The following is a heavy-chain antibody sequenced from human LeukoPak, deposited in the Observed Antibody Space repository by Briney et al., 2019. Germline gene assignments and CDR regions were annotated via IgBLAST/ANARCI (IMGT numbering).Heavy chain of an antibody. CDR2: IWFDGSNK. V-gene: IGHV3-33*01. CDR1: GFTFRSHA. Sequence: GGSLRLSCAASGFTFRSHAMHWVRQAPGKGLEWVAHIWFDGSNKYFADSVKGRFTISRDNSKNTLYLQMNSLRAEDMAVYYCARDGRSGPHFDSWGQGTLVTVSS. J-gene: IGHJ4*02. CDR3: ARDGRSGPHFDS. D-gene: IGHD1-1*01.